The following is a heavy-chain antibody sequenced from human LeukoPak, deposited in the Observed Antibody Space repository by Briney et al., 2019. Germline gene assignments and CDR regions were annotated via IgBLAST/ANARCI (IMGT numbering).Heavy chain of an antibody. D-gene: IGHD1-7*01. V-gene: IGHV1-2*04. CDR1: GYTFTGYY. J-gene: IGHJ3*02. Sequence: GASVKVSCKASGYTFTGYYLHWVRQAPGQGLEWMGWINPNSGGTNYAQKFQGWVIMTRDTSISTAYMELSRLRSDDTAVYYCATSGTTESAFDIWGLGTLVTVSS. CDR3: ATSGTTESAFDI. CDR2: INPNSGGT.